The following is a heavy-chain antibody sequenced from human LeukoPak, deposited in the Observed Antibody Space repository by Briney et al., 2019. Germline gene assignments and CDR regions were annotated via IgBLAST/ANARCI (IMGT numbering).Heavy chain of an antibody. D-gene: IGHD3-3*01. CDR1: GGSISSYY. V-gene: IGHV4-59*08. J-gene: IGHJ5*02. Sequence: SETLSLTCTVSGGSISSYYWSWLRQPPGKGLEWIGYIYYSGSTNYNPSLKSRVTISVDTSKNQFSLKLSSVTAADTAVYYCARHYDFWSGYYTWGQGTLVTVSS. CDR3: ARHYDFWSGYYT. CDR2: IYYSGST.